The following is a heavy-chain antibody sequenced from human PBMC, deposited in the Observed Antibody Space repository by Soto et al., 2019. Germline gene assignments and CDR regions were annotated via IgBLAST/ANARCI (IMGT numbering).Heavy chain of an antibody. CDR2: ISYDGSNK. CDR1: GFTFSSYG. J-gene: IGHJ4*02. CDR3: AKDGRGYSLNTYFDY. D-gene: IGHD6-13*01. Sequence: PGGSLRLSCAASGFTFSSYGMHWVRQAPGKGLEWVAVISYDGSNKYYADSVKGRFTISRDNSKNTLYLQMNSLRAEDTAVYYCAKDGRGYSLNTYFDYWGQGTLVTVSS. V-gene: IGHV3-30*18.